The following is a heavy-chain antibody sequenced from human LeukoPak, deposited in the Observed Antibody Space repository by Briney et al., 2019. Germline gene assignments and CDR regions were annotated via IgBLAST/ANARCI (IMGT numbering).Heavy chain of an antibody. V-gene: IGHV3-48*01. CDR2: ISGSSSTI. CDR3: ARARDRYGYLFDY. Sequence: GGSLGLSCAASGFTFSTYSMNWVRQAPGKGLEWVSYISGSSSTIYYADSVKGRFTISRDNGKNSVYLQMNSLRAEDTAVYYCARARDRYGYLFDYWGQGTLVTVSS. D-gene: IGHD3-16*01. CDR1: GFTFSTYS. J-gene: IGHJ4*02.